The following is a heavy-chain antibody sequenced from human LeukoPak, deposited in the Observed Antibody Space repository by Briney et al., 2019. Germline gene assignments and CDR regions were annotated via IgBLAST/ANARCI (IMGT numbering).Heavy chain of an antibody. D-gene: IGHD2-2*01. Sequence: GGSLRLSCAASGFTFSSYAMHWVRQAPGKGLEWVAVISYDGSNKYYADSVKGRFTISRDNSKNTLYLQMNSLRAEDTAVYYCAREPYQLPSDSWFDYWGQGTLVTVSS. J-gene: IGHJ4*02. CDR2: ISYDGSNK. CDR3: AREPYQLPSDSWFDY. V-gene: IGHV3-30*04. CDR1: GFTFSSYA.